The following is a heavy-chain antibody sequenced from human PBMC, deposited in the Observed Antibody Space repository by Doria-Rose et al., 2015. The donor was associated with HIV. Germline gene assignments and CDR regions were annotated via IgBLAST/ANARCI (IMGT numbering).Heavy chain of an antibody. J-gene: IGHJ4*02. CDR1: GGSISHYY. D-gene: IGHD1-26*01. CDR3: ARVLSGTYDY. Sequence: QVQLQESGPGLVKPSETLSLTCSVSGGSISHYYWSWIRQHPGKGLEYIGDIFYTGSTNYSHSLKSRVSISIDTSKNKFSLRLSSATAADTAVYYCARVLSGTYDYWGQGTLVTVSS. CDR2: IFYTGST. V-gene: IGHV4-59*01.